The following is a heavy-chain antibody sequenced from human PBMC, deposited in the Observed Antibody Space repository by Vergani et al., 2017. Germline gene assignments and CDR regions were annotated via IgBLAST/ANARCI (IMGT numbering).Heavy chain of an antibody. CDR3: ARDMWVVGGKGGAYYGMDV. Sequence: QVQLVQSGAEVKKPGSSVKVSCKASGGTFSSYAISWVRQAPGQGLEWMGGIIPIFGTANYAQKFQGRVTITADESTSTAYMELSSLRCEDTAVYYCARDMWVVGGKGGAYYGMDVWGQGTTVTVSS. D-gene: IGHD3-10*01. V-gene: IGHV1-69*13. CDR1: GGTFSSYA. CDR2: IIPIFGTA. J-gene: IGHJ6*02.